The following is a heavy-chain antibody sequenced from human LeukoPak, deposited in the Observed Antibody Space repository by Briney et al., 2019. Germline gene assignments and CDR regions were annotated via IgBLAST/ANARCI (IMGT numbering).Heavy chain of an antibody. V-gene: IGHV4-59*01. CDR3: ARDRGRNNHYYGMDV. Sequence: SETLSLTCTVAGGSISSYYWSWIRQPPGKGLEWVGYIYYSGSTNYNPSLKSRVTISVDTSKNPFSLKLNSVTAADTAVYYCARDRGRNNHYYGMDVWGQGTTVTVSS. CDR1: GGSISSYY. CDR2: IYYSGST. D-gene: IGHD3-16*01. J-gene: IGHJ6*02.